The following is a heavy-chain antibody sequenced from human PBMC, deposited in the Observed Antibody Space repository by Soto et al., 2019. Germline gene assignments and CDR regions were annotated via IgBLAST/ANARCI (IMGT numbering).Heavy chain of an antibody. CDR1: GFTFSNYG. J-gene: IGHJ4*02. CDR3: AKPYSGSYFPFDD. CDR2: ISSSGGST. V-gene: IGHV3-23*01. D-gene: IGHD1-26*01. Sequence: EVQLLESGGGLAQPGGSLRLPCAASGFTFSNYGMSWVRQAPGKGLEWVSTISSSGGSTYYADSVKGRFTSSRDNSKNTLYLQMNSLRAEDAAVYYCAKPYSGSYFPFDDLGQGTLVTVSS.